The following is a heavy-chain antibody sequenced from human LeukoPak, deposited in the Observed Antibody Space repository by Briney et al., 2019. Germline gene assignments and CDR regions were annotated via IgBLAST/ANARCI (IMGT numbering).Heavy chain of an antibody. J-gene: IGHJ4*02. CDR3: ARAVALDY. CDR2: IFFTGPT. Sequence: PSETLSLTCTVSGASMSHGFNYWGWIRQPPGKGLEWIGSIFFTGPTYYNPSLQSRLTISADSSKNQFSLRVTSVTAADTALYYCARAVALDYWGQGTLVTVSS. V-gene: IGHV4-39*01. D-gene: IGHD6-19*01. CDR1: GASMSHGFNY.